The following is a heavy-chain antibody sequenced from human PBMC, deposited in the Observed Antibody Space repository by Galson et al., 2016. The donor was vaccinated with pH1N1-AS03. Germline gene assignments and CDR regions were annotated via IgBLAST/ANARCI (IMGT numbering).Heavy chain of an antibody. J-gene: IGHJ6*02. CDR3: ARVSGEDGRGGYKGASAMDA. V-gene: IGHV1-46*04. D-gene: IGHD5-24*01. Sequence: SVKVSCKASGYTFVYYYVHWVRQAPGQGLEWMGRINPMVGLADYAQKLQDRVTITADKSTSTVYMELGSLRSEDTAVYYCARVSGEDGRGGYKGASAMDAWGQGTTVTVSS. CDR2: INPMVGLA. CDR1: GYTFVYYY.